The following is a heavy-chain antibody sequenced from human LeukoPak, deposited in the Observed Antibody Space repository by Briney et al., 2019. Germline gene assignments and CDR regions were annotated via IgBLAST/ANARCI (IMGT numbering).Heavy chain of an antibody. D-gene: IGHD5-24*01. Sequence: GGSLRLSCAASGFTFSTYAMNWVRQAPGKGLEWVSTIRGDGDRTYYADSVKGRFIISRDNSKNKLYLQLSTLRAEDTAVYYCAKDQADGYTNYGDYWGQGTLVTVSS. CDR3: AKDQADGYTNYGDY. J-gene: IGHJ4*02. CDR2: IRGDGDRT. V-gene: IGHV3-23*01. CDR1: GFTFSTYA.